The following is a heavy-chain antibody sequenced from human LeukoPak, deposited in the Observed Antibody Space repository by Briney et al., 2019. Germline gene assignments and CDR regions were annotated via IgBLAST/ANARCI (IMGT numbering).Heavy chain of an antibody. D-gene: IGHD1-26*01. Sequence: GGSLRLSCAASGFTFSSYSMNWVRQAPGKGLEWVSVIYSGGSTYYADSVKGRFTISRDNSKNTLYLQMNSLRAEDTAVYYCARGTPLGYWGQGTLVTVSS. CDR1: GFTFSSYS. CDR2: IYSGGST. CDR3: ARGTPLGY. J-gene: IGHJ4*02. V-gene: IGHV3-53*01.